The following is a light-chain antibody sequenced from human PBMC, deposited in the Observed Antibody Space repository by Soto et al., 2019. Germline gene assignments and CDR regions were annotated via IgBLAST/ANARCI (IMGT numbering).Light chain of an antibody. CDR2: GAS. J-gene: IGKJ2*01. Sequence: EVVLTQSPGTLSLSPGERATLSCRASQSVSSSYLAWYQQKPGQAPRLLIYGASSRDTGTPDRFSGSGSGTDFTLTISRLEPEDFAVYYCQHYGSSPYTFGQGTKLEIK. CDR1: QSVSSSY. CDR3: QHYGSSPYT. V-gene: IGKV3-20*01.